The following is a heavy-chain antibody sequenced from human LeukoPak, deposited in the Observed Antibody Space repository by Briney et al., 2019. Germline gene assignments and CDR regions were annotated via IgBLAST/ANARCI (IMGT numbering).Heavy chain of an antibody. V-gene: IGHV1-2*02. CDR1: GYTFTGCY. J-gene: IGHJ4*02. CDR2: INPNSGGT. CDR3: ARGRSVTVPETTKLFDQ. D-gene: IGHD1-7*01. Sequence: GASVKVSCKASGYTFTGCYLHWVRQAPGQGLEWMAWINPNSGGTSYAQKFRGRVTMARDTSISTAYMELSRLRSDDTAVYYCARGRSVTVPETTKLFDQWGQGTLVTVSS.